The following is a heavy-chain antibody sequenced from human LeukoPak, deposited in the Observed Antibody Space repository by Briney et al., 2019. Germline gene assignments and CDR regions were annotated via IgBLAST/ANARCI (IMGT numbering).Heavy chain of an antibody. D-gene: IGHD3-9*01. CDR1: GSTLGDYA. V-gene: IGHV3-49*04. CDR2: IRSKAYDGTT. Sequence: PGGSLSLSCTVSGSTLGDYAMSWVRQAPGKGREWVGFIRSKAYDGTTEYAASVKGRFTISRDDSKSITYLQMNSLKTEDTAVYYCTRVHYDILTGYIFDYWGQGTLVTVSS. CDR3: TRVHYDILTGYIFDY. J-gene: IGHJ4*02.